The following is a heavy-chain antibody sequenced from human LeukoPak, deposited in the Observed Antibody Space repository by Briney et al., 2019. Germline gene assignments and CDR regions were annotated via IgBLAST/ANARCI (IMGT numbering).Heavy chain of an antibody. Sequence: ASVKVSCKASGYTFTSYDINWVRQAPGQGLEWMGWMNPNSGSTGCAQKFQGRVTITRNTSISTAYMELSGLRSEDTAVYYCARGRSTGYPYYFEYWGQGTLVTVSS. J-gene: IGHJ4*02. CDR3: ARGRSTGYPYYFEY. CDR2: MNPNSGST. CDR1: GYTFTSYD. V-gene: IGHV1-8*03. D-gene: IGHD5-12*01.